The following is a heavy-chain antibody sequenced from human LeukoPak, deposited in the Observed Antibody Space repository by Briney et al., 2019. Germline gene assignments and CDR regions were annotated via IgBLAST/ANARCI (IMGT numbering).Heavy chain of an antibody. CDR2: FYHGGST. CDR3: ARHVRKRGIAVAGTPGWFDP. Sequence: SETLSLTCTVSGYSISTGYYWDWIRQPPGQGLEWIGTFYHGGSTYYNPSLKSRVTISVDTSKNQFSLKLSSVTAADTAVYYCARHVRKRGIAVAGTPGWFDPWGQGTLVTVSS. V-gene: IGHV4-38-2*02. D-gene: IGHD6-19*01. J-gene: IGHJ5*02. CDR1: GYSISTGYY.